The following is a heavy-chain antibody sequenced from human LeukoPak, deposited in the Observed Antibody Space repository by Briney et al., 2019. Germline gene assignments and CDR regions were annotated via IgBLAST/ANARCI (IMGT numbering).Heavy chain of an antibody. V-gene: IGHV5-51*01. D-gene: IGHD3-22*01. J-gene: IGHJ5*02. CDR1: GYSFTSYW. Sequence: GESLKISCKGSGYSFTSYWIGWVRQMPGKGLEWMGIIYPGDSDTRYSPSFQGQVTISADKSISTAYLQWSSLKASDTAMYYCARGKYYYDSSGYYYFNWFDPWGQGTLVTVSS. CDR2: IYPGDSDT. CDR3: ARGKYYYDSSGYYYFNWFDP.